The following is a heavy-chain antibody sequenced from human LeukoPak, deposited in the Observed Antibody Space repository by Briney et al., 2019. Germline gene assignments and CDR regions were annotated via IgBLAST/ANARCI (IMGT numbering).Heavy chain of an antibody. D-gene: IGHD3-10*01. J-gene: IGHJ4*02. CDR3: VKEGTPYVSPYFDY. Sequence: GRSLRLSCAASGFTFSSYGMHWVRQAPGKGLEWVAVISHDGSLNYYADSVTGRFTISRDNPRNMLYLQMNSLRADDTAVYYCVKEGTPYVSPYFDYWGQGTLVTVSS. CDR2: ISHDGSLN. V-gene: IGHV3-30*18. CDR1: GFTFSSYG.